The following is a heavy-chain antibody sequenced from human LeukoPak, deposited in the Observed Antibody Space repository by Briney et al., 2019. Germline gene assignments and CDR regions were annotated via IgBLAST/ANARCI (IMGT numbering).Heavy chain of an antibody. CDR2: INWSSDRI. Sequence: GGSLRLSCAASGFTFDDYAMHWVRQAPGKGLEWVSGINWSSDRIGYADSVKGRFTISRDNAKKSLYLQMNSLRAADTAVYYCARTTEGYCRGRSCYSYYYYMDVWGKGTTVTVSS. CDR3: ARTTEGYCRGRSCYSYYYYMDV. D-gene: IGHD2-15*01. J-gene: IGHJ6*03. V-gene: IGHV3-9*01. CDR1: GFTFDDYA.